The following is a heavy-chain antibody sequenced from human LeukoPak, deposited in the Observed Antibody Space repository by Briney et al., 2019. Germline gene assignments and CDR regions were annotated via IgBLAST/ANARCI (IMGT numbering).Heavy chain of an antibody. CDR2: ISYDGSNK. CDR1: GFTFSSYA. Sequence: SGGSLRLSCAASGFTFSSYAMHWVRQAPGKGLEWVAVISYDGSNKYYADSVKGRFTSSRDNSKNTLYLQMNSLRAEDTAVYYCARGPHYYDSSGYYYRLLDYWGQGTLVTVSS. V-gene: IGHV3-30-3*01. J-gene: IGHJ4*02. CDR3: ARGPHYYDSSGYYYRLLDY. D-gene: IGHD3-22*01.